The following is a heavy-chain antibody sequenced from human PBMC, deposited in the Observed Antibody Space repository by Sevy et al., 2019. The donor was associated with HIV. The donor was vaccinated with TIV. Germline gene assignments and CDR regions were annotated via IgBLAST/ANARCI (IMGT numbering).Heavy chain of an antibody. V-gene: IGHV1-18*01. Sequence: ASVKVSCKASGYTFTSYGISWVRQAPGQGLEWMGWISAYNGNTNYAQKLQGRVTMTTDTSTSTAYMELRSLRADDTAVYYCARDWGTIFGVVMYYGMDVWGQGTTVTVSS. D-gene: IGHD3-3*01. CDR2: ISAYNGNT. CDR1: GYTFTSYG. CDR3: ARDWGTIFGVVMYYGMDV. J-gene: IGHJ6*02.